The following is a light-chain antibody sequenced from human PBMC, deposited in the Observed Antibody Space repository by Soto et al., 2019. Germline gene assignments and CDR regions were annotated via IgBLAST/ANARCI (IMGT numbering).Light chain of an antibody. CDR2: SAS. CDR3: QRYGG. CDR1: QSVSSSH. V-gene: IGKV3-20*01. Sequence: EIVLTQSPGTLSLSPGERATLSCRASQSVSSSHLAWYQQKPGQAPRLLIYSASSRATGIPDRFSGSGSGTGFTLTISRLEPEDFAVYYCQRYGGFGQGTKVEIK. J-gene: IGKJ1*01.